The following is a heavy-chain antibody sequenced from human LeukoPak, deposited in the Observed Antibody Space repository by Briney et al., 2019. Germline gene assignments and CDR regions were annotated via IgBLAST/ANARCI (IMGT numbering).Heavy chain of an antibody. CDR2: IIPIFGTA. D-gene: IGHD6-19*01. V-gene: IGHV1-69*05. Sequence: ASVKVSCKASGGTFSSYAISWVRQAPGQGLEWMGGIIPIFGTANYAQKFQGRVTMTRNTSIGTAYMELSSLRSEDTAVYYCARVQWLAPQYYFDYWGQGTLVTVSS. CDR3: ARVQWLAPQYYFDY. J-gene: IGHJ4*02. CDR1: GGTFSSYA.